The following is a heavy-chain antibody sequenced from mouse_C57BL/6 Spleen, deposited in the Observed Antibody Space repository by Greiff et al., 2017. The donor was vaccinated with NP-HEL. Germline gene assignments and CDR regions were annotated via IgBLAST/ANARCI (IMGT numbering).Heavy chain of an antibody. CDR2: IDPSDSET. CDR3: ARGAYYSNWGYFDV. D-gene: IGHD2-5*01. CDR1: GYTFTSYW. J-gene: IGHJ1*03. Sequence: QVQLQQPGAELVRPGSSVKLSCKASGYTFTSYWMHWVKQRPIQGLEWIGNIDPSDSETHYNQKFKDKATLTVDKSSSTAYMQLSSLTSEDSAVYYCARGAYYSNWGYFDVWGTGTTVTVSS. V-gene: IGHV1-52*01.